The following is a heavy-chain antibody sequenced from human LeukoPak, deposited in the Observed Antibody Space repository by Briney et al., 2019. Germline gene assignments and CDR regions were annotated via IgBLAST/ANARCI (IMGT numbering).Heavy chain of an antibody. CDR1: GFTFSSYG. Sequence: PGRSLRLSCAASGFTFSSYGMHWVRQAPGKGLEWVAVIWYDGSNKYYADSVKGRFTISRDNSKNTLYLQMNSLRAEDTAVYYCARDQILRLVAATGAIGNWGQGTLVTVSS. CDR2: IWYDGSNK. D-gene: IGHD2-15*01. J-gene: IGHJ4*02. V-gene: IGHV3-33*01. CDR3: ARDQILRLVAATGAIGN.